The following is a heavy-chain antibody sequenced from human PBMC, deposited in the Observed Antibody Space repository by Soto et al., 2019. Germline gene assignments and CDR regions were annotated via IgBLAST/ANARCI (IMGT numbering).Heavy chain of an antibody. CDR1: GGSISSYY. J-gene: IGHJ3*02. V-gene: IGHV4-59*01. Sequence: SETLSLTCTVSGGSISSYYWSWIRQPPGKGLEWIGYIYYSGSTNYNPSLKSRVTISVDTSKNQFSLKLSSVTAADTAVYYCARVWGGAFDIWGPGTMVTVSS. CDR2: IYYSGST. CDR3: ARVWGGAFDI. D-gene: IGHD3-10*01.